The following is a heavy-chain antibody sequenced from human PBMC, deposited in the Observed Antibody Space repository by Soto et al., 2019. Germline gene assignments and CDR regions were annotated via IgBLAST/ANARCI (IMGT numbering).Heavy chain of an antibody. CDR1: GGSFTSNNW. Sequence: SEPLSITCAVSGGSFTSNNWWTWVRQPPGHGLEWIGEIYRTGSTNYNPSLKSRVTISLDKSENQFSLKVTSLTAADTAVYYCASRDPGTSVDYWGQGTLVTVSS. D-gene: IGHD1-7*01. CDR2: IYRTGST. J-gene: IGHJ4*02. V-gene: IGHV4-4*02. CDR3: ASRDPGTSVDY.